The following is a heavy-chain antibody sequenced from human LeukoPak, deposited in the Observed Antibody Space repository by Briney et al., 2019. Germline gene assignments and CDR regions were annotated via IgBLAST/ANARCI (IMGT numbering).Heavy chain of an antibody. CDR1: GGSISSYY. D-gene: IGHD2-15*01. CDR3: ARGEACSGGSCYYGMDV. J-gene: IGHJ6*02. CDR2: IYYSGST. Sequence: SETLSLTCTVSGGSISSYYWSWIGQPPGKGLEWIGYIYYSGSTNYNPSLKSRVTISVDTSKNQFSLKLISVTAADTAVYYCARGEACSGGSCYYGMDVWGQGTTVTVSS. V-gene: IGHV4-59*01.